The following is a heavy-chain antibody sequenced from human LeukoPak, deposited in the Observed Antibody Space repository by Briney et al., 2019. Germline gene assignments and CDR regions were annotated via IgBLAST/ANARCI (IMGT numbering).Heavy chain of an antibody. CDR2: ISSNGGST. V-gene: IGHV3-64*01. Sequence: GGSLRLSCAASGFTISSYSMNWVRQTPGKGLAYVSAISSNGGSTYYANSVKGRFTISRDNSKNTLYLQMGSLRAEDMAVYYCAGLLLWFGEPRNGMDVWGQGTTVTVSS. CDR1: GFTISSYS. J-gene: IGHJ6*02. D-gene: IGHD3-10*01. CDR3: AGLLLWFGEPRNGMDV.